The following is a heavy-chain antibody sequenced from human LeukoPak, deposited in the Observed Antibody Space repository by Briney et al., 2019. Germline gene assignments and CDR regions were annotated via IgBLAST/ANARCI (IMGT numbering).Heavy chain of an antibody. D-gene: IGHD2-2*01. CDR3: ARTDEEGYCSSSTCSIVGYFDY. CDR2: INPNSGGT. CDR1: GGTFIHYS. J-gene: IGHJ4*02. V-gene: IGHV1-2*02. Sequence: ASVKVSCKASGGTFIHYSITWVRQAPGQGLEWMGWINPNSGGTNYAQKFQGRVTMTRDTSISTAYMELSRLTSDDTAVYYCARTDEEGYCSSSTCSIVGYFDYWGQGTLVTVSS.